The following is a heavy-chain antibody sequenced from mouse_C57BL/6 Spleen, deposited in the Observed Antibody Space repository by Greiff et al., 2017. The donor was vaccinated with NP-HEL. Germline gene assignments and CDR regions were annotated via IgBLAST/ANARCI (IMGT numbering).Heavy chain of an antibody. CDR3: ARRSGHITTVVDWYCDV. Sequence: VKLQESGAELMKPGASVKLSCKATGYTFTGYWIEWVKQRPGHGLEWIGEILPGSGSTNYNEKFKGKATFTADTSSNTAYMQLSSLTTEDSAIYYCARRSGHITTVVDWYCDVWGTGTTVTVSS. J-gene: IGHJ1*03. V-gene: IGHV1-9*01. D-gene: IGHD1-1*01. CDR1: GYTFTGYW. CDR2: ILPGSGST.